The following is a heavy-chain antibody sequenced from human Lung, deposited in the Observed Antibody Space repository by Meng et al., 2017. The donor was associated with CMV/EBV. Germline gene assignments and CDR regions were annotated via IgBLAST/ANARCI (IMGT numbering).Heavy chain of an antibody. D-gene: IGHD1-14*01. CDR3: AIRNLTLRTLGS. CDR2: MNPNSGNT. V-gene: IGHV1-8*02. Sequence: SSRYIFTTSAINWMRQATGPGPEWMGLMNPNSGNTGYAEKFQGRVAMTRNTSISTAYMELSSLRSEDTAVYYCAIRNLTLRTLGSWGQGTLVTSPQ. CDR1: RYIFTTSA. J-gene: IGHJ5*02.